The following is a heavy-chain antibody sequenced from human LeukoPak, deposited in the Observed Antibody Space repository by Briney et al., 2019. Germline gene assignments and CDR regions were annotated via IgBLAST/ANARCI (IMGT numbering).Heavy chain of an antibody. CDR3: AREGRGYSYGYRDYYYMDV. J-gene: IGHJ6*03. CDR2: INPNSGGT. CDR1: GYTFTGYY. D-gene: IGHD5-18*01. V-gene: IGHV1-2*02. Sequence: ASVKVSCKASGYTFTGYYMHWVRQAPGQGLEWMGWINPNSGGTNYAQKFQGRVTITRDTSASTAYMELSSLRSEDMAVYYCAREGRGYSYGYRDYYYMDVWGKGTTVTVSS.